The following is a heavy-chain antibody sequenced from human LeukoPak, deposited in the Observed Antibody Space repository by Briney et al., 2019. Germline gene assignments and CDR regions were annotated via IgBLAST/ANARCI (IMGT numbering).Heavy chain of an antibody. CDR2: IHHSGST. Sequence: SETLSLTFAVSGYSISSGYYWGWIRQPPGKGLEWIGRIHHSGSTYYNPSLKSRVTISVDTSKNQFSLKLSSVTAADTAVYYCARQPYSSSSGYFDYWGQGTLVTVSS. CDR3: ARQPYSSSSGYFDY. D-gene: IGHD6-6*01. J-gene: IGHJ4*02. V-gene: IGHV4-38-2*01. CDR1: GYSISSGYY.